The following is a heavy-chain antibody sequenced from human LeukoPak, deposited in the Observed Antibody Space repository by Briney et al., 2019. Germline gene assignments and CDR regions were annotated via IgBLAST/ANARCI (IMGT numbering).Heavy chain of an antibody. Sequence: PSETLSLTCAVYGGSFSGYYWSWIRQPPGKGLEWIGETNHSGSTNYNPSLKSRVTISVDTSKNQFSLKLSSVTAADTAVYYCARHRFGEFDYWGQGTLVTVSS. D-gene: IGHD3-10*01. V-gene: IGHV4-34*01. CDR1: GGSFSGYY. CDR2: TNHSGST. J-gene: IGHJ4*02. CDR3: ARHRFGEFDY.